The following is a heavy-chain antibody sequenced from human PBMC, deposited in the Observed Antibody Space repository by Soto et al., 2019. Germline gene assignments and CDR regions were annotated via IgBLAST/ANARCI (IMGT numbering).Heavy chain of an antibody. CDR3: ARVVTMDRDYGMDV. CDR2: IYYSGST. Sequence: SETLSLTCTVSGGSISSGGYYWSWIRQHPGKGLEWIGYIYYSGSTYYNPSLKSRGTISVDTSKNQFSLKLSSVTAADTAVYYCARVVTMDRDYGMDVWGQGTTVTVSS. J-gene: IGHJ6*02. V-gene: IGHV4-31*03. D-gene: IGHD3-10*01. CDR1: GGSISSGGYY.